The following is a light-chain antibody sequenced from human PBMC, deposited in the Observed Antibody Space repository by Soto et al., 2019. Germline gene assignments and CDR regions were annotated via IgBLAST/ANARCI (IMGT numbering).Light chain of an antibody. Sequence: EIVLTQSPGTLSLSPGQRATLSCRASQSVSSSSLAWYQQRPGQAPRLLIYGASRRATGIPDRFSGSGSGTDFPLTSSRLEPEDFAVYYCQHYGASPKYTFGQGTKLEIK. CDR2: GAS. J-gene: IGKJ2*01. CDR3: QHYGASPKYT. CDR1: QSVSSSS. V-gene: IGKV3-20*01.